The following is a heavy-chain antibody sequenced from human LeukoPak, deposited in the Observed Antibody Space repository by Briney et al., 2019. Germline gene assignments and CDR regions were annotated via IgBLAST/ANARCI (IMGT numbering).Heavy chain of an antibody. CDR3: ARLRTTGTFDY. CDR2: ISSSSSYM. Sequence: GGSLRLSCVASGFTFSTYSMNWVRQAPGKGLEWVSSISSSSSYMYYADSVKGRFTISRDNAKNSLYLQMNSLRAEDTALYYCARLRTTGTFDYRGQGTLVTVSS. CDR1: GFTFSTYS. D-gene: IGHD1-1*01. J-gene: IGHJ4*02. V-gene: IGHV3-21*01.